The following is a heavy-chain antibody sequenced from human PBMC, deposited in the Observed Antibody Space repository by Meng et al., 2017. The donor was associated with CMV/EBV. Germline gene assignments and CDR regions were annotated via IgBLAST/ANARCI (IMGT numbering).Heavy chain of an antibody. CDR1: GFTFDDYG. CDR2: INWNGGGT. D-gene: IGHD3-22*01. Sequence: YGFTFDDYGMSWVRQAPGKGLEWVSGINWNGGGTGYADSVKGRFTISRDNAKNSLYLQMNSLRAEDTALYYCARPHGFYYDSSGYYYWGQGTLVTVSS. CDR3: ARPHGFYYDSSGYYY. V-gene: IGHV3-20*03. J-gene: IGHJ4*02.